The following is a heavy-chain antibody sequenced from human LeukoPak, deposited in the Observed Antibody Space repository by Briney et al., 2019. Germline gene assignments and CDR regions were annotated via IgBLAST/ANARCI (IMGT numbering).Heavy chain of an antibody. J-gene: IGHJ4*02. CDR3: ARDFMVLSLAIAY. Sequence: PGGSLRLSCAASGFTFSSYWMSWVRQAPGKGLEWVAVISYDGSNKYYADSVKGRFTISRDNSKNTLYLQMNSLRAEDTAVYYCARDFMVLSLAIAYWGQGTLVTVSS. CDR1: GFTFSSYW. D-gene: IGHD2/OR15-2a*01. CDR2: ISYDGSNK. V-gene: IGHV3-30*03.